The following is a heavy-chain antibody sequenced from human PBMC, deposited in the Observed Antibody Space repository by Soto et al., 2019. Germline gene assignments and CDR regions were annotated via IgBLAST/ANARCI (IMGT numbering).Heavy chain of an antibody. CDR3: ARAPRSYYDFWSGYYTGDYYYYGMDV. D-gene: IGHD3-3*01. J-gene: IGHJ6*02. CDR1: GGSISSSNC. Sequence: SETLSLTCAVSGGSISSSNCWSWVRQPPGKGLEWFGEIYHSGSTNYNPSLKSRVTISVDKSKNQFSLKLSSVTAADTAVYYCARAPRSYYDFWSGYYTGDYYYYGMDVWGQGTTVTVSS. V-gene: IGHV4-4*02. CDR2: IYHSGST.